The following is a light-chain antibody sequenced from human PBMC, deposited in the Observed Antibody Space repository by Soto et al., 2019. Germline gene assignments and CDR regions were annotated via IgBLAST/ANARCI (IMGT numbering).Light chain of an antibody. CDR1: SSDVGGYNY. V-gene: IGLV2-14*03. CDR2: DVN. CDR3: SSYTTSNTRQIV. Sequence: QSALMQPPSVSGSPGQSVTISCTGTSSDVGGYNYVSWYQHHPGTVPKLMIYDVNNRPSGVSNRFSGSKSGNTASLTISGLQPEDEADYYCSSYTTSNTRQIVFGTGTKVTV. J-gene: IGLJ1*01.